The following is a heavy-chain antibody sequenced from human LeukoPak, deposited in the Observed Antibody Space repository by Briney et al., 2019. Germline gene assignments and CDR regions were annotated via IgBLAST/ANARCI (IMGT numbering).Heavy chain of an antibody. CDR1: GGSFSGYY. Sequence: SETLSLTCAVYGGSFSGYYWSWIRQPPGKGLEWIGEINHSGSTNYNPSLKSRVTISVDTSKNQFSLKLSSVTAADTAVYYCARDSLGFGWLAPFDYWGQGTLVTVSS. CDR3: ARDSLGFGWLAPFDY. V-gene: IGHV4-34*01. J-gene: IGHJ4*02. CDR2: INHSGST. D-gene: IGHD3-10*01.